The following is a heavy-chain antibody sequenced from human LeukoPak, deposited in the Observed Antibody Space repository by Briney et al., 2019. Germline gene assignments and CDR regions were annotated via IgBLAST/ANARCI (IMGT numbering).Heavy chain of an antibody. V-gene: IGHV3-23*01. CDR2: ISGSGGST. CDR1: GITLSNYG. Sequence: QAGGSLRLSCAVSGITLSNYGMSWVRQAPGKGLEWVSAISGSGGSTYYADSVKGRFTISRDNSKNTLYLQMNSLRAEDTAVYYCAKAHHPTLLWFGELAFPFDPWGQGTLVTVSS. CDR3: AKAHHPTLLWFGELAFPFDP. J-gene: IGHJ5*02. D-gene: IGHD3-10*01.